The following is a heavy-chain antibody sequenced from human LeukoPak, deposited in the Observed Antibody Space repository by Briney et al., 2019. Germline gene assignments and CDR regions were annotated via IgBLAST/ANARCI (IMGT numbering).Heavy chain of an antibody. J-gene: IGHJ6*03. CDR1: GGSFSGYY. CDR3: ARGLPYCSSTSCPKDYYYYYMDV. CDR2: INHSGST. Sequence: SETLSLTCAVYGGSFSGYYWSWIRQPPGKGLEWIGEINHSGSTNYNPSLKSRVTISVDTSKNQFSLKLSSVTAADTAVYYCARGLPYCSSTSCPKDYYYYYMDVWGKGTLVTVSS. D-gene: IGHD2-2*01. V-gene: IGHV4-34*01.